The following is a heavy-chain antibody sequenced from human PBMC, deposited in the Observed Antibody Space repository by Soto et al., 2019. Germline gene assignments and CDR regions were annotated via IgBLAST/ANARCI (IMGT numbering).Heavy chain of an antibody. CDR3: AKFPIITMVRGVSGNY. CDR1: GFTFSSYA. D-gene: IGHD3-10*01. V-gene: IGHV3-23*01. J-gene: IGHJ4*02. Sequence: GGSLRLSYAASGFTFSSYAMSWVRQAPGKGLEWVSAISGSGGSTYYADSVKGRFTISRDNSKNTLYLQMNSLRAEDTAVYYCAKFPIITMVRGVSGNYWGQGTLVTVSS. CDR2: ISGSGGST.